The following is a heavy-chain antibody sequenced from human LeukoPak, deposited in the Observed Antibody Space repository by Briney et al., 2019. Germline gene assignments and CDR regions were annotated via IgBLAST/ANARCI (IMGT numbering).Heavy chain of an antibody. D-gene: IGHD5-18*01. CDR2: INPHSGGT. CDR3: ARNPTLQLWLPEARFDP. V-gene: IGHV1-2*02. CDR1: GYTFITYY. Sequence: ASVTVSCKTSGYTFITYYIHWVRQAPGQGLEWMGWINPHSGGTNYAQKFQGRVTMTRDTSINTAYLGLSRLRFADTAVYYCARNPTLQLWLPEARFDPWGQGTLVTVSS. J-gene: IGHJ5*02.